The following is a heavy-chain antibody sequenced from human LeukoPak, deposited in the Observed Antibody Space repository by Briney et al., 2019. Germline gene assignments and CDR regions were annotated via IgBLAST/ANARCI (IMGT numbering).Heavy chain of an antibody. V-gene: IGHV3-74*01. Sequence: GGSLRLSCAASGFTFSSYWMHWVRQAPGKGLVWVSRINSDGSSTSYADSVKGRFTISRDNAKNSLYLQMNSLRAEDTAVYYCARDIVVVPAAINYFDYWGQGTLVTVSS. CDR1: GFTFSSYW. CDR2: INSDGSST. D-gene: IGHD2-2*01. CDR3: ARDIVVVPAAINYFDY. J-gene: IGHJ4*02.